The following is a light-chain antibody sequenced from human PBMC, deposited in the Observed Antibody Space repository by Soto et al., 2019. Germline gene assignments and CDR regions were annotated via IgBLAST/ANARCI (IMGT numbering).Light chain of an antibody. J-gene: IGKJ5*01. CDR2: GAS. CDR1: QTFSNSF. V-gene: IGKV3-20*01. CDR3: QQCGSSST. Sequence: EIVLTQSPGTLSLSPGARAPLSCRASQTFSNSFLSWFQQIPGQAPRLLIYGASMRATGIPDRFSGSGSGTDFPLTISRLEPEDFAVYYCQQCGSSSTFGQGTRLEI.